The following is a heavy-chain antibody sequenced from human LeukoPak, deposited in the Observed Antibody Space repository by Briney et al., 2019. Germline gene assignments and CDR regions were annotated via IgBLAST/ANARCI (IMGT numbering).Heavy chain of an antibody. J-gene: IGHJ4*02. D-gene: IGHD5-12*01. CDR3: AKAGGYSAYDHTFFDY. V-gene: IGHV3-9*03. CDR1: GFTFEDYG. Sequence: PGRSLRLSCAASGFTFEDYGMHWVRQAPGRGLEWVSGISWNSGRIGYADSVKGRFTISRDNAKNSLYLQMNSLRAEDMALYYCAKAGGYSAYDHTFFDYWGQGTLVTVSS. CDR2: ISWNSGRI.